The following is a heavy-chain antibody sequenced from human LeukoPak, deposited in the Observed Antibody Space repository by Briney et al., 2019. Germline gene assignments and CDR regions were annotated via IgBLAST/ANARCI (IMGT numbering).Heavy chain of an antibody. J-gene: IGHJ4*02. CDR3: EKEIGGGDCFSGDFDS. CDR2: ISYDGSNK. V-gene: IGHV3-30*18. D-gene: IGHD2-21*02. CDR1: GFTFSSYG. Sequence: GGSLRLSCAASGFTFSSYGMHWVRQAPGKGLEWVAVISYDGSNKYYADSVKGRFTISRDNSKNTLYLQMNSLRAEDTAVYYCEKEIGGGDCFSGDFDSGGQGTLVTVPS.